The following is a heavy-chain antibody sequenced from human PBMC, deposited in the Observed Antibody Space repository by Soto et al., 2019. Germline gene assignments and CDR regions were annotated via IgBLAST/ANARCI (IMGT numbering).Heavy chain of an antibody. J-gene: IGHJ4*02. CDR3: ARGSYISSWYSLDY. D-gene: IGHD6-13*01. CDR1: GYTFTSYG. CDR2: ISAHNGNT. Sequence: ASVKVSCKASGYTFTSYGISWVRQAPGQGLEWMGWISAHNGNTDYAQKFQGRVTMTTDTSTSTASMEPRSLRSDDTAVYYCARGSYISSWYSLDYWGQGTLVTVSS. V-gene: IGHV1-18*04.